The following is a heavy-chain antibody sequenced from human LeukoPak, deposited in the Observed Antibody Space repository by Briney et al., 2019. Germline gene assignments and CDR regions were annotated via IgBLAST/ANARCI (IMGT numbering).Heavy chain of an antibody. J-gene: IGHJ6*02. V-gene: IGHV3-23*01. CDR3: ARGTDTKPFWSGYWVDV. CDR2: ISGSGGST. CDR1: GFTFSSYA. Sequence: GGSLRLSCAASGFTFSSYAMSWVRQAPGKGLEWVSAISGSGGSTYYADSVKGRFTISRDNSKNTLYLQMNSLRAEDTAMYYCARGTDTKPFWSGYWVDVWGQGTTVTVSS. D-gene: IGHD3-3*01.